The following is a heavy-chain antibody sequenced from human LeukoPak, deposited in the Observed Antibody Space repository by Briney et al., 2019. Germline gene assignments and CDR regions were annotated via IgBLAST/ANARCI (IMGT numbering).Heavy chain of an antibody. D-gene: IGHD3-10*01. J-gene: IGHJ3*02. Sequence: GGSLRLSCAASGFTFDDYAMHWLRQAPGKGLEWVSGISWNSGSIGYADSVKGRFTISRDNAKNSLYLQMNSLRAEDTALCYCAKDMGSSRLRAFDIWGQGTMVTVSS. V-gene: IGHV3-9*01. CDR2: ISWNSGSI. CDR1: GFTFDDYA. CDR3: AKDMGSSRLRAFDI.